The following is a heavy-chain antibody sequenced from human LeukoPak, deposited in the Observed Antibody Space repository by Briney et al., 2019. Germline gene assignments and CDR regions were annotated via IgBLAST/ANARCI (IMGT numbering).Heavy chain of an antibody. CDR1: GYTFSTFG. CDR2: MSGYNGNT. J-gene: IGHJ3*02. D-gene: IGHD6-19*01. V-gene: IGHV1-18*01. CDR3: ARAPAGSDAFDI. Sequence: ASVNISCKTSGYTFSTFGITWVRQIPGQGLEWMGWMSGYNGNTNYAQKFYGRFTMTTDASTSTVYMQLKRLTSDDTVVYYCARAPAGSDAFDIWGQGTMVTVSS.